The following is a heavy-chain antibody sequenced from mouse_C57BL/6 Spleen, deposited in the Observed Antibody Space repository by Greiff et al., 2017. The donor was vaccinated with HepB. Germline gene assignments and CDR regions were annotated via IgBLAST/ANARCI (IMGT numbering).Heavy chain of an antibody. D-gene: IGHD1-1*01. CDR2: INPNYGTT. CDR1: GYSFTDYN. Sequence: VHVKQSGPELVKPGASVKISCKASGYSFTDYNMNWVKQSNGKSLEWIGVINPNYGTTSYNQKFKGKATLTVDQSSSTAYMQLNSLTSEDSAVYYCASYYYGSSYVFDYWGQGTTLTVSS. CDR3: ASYYYGSSYVFDY. V-gene: IGHV1-39*01. J-gene: IGHJ2*01.